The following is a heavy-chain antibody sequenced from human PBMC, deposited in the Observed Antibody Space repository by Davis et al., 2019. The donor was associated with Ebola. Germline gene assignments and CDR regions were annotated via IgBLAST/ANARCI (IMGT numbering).Heavy chain of an antibody. Sequence: GGSLRLSCAASGYTFTSYAMHWVRQAPGQRLEWMGWINAGNGNTKYSQKFQGRVTITRDTSASTAYMELSSLRSEDTAVYYCASPVFSELPRSYYYYGMDVWGQGTTVTVSS. CDR2: INAGNGNT. CDR1: GYTFTSYA. V-gene: IGHV1-3*01. D-gene: IGHD1-26*01. CDR3: ASPVFSELPRSYYYYGMDV. J-gene: IGHJ6*02.